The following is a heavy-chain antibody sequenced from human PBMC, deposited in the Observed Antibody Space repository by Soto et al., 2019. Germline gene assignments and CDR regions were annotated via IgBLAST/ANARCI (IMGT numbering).Heavy chain of an antibody. V-gene: IGHV3-23*01. J-gene: IGHJ4*02. D-gene: IGHD6-13*01. CDR3: AKGGYSSSWYAGWWDY. CDR1: GFNFSSYA. Sequence: EVQLLESGGGLVQPGGSLRLSCAASGFNFSSYAMSWVRQGPGKGLEWVSAITGGGDSTYYADSVQGRITISRDNSKNTLYLQMNSLRAEDTAVYYCAKGGYSSSWYAGWWDYWGQGTLVTVSS. CDR2: ITGGGDST.